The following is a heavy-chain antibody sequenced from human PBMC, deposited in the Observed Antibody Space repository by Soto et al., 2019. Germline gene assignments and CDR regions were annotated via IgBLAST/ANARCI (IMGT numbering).Heavy chain of an antibody. D-gene: IGHD6-19*01. CDR2: IRSKAYGGTT. CDR1: GFTFGDYA. J-gene: IGHJ5*02. CDR3: TREGIAVAGTNWFDP. V-gene: IGHV3-49*03. Sequence: GGSLRLSCTASGFTFGDYAMSWFRQAPGKGLEWVGFIRSKAYGGTTEYAASVKGRFTISRDDSKSIAYLQMNSLKTEDTAVYYCTREGIAVAGTNWFDPWGQGTLVTVSS.